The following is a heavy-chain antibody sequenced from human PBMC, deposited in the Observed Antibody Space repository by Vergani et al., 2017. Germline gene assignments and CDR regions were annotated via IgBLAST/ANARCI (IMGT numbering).Heavy chain of an antibody. CDR1: GFTFTNFA. D-gene: IGHD3-22*01. Sequence: EVQLLESGGNLVQPGGSLRLSCAASGFTFTNFAMTWVRQAPGEGLEWVSGISGSGGFTYYADSVKGRFTISRDNSKNTMFLQMNNLRAEDTAVYYCAKDNVPGYYDSSGYYHYWGQGTLVNVSS. V-gene: IGHV3-23*01. J-gene: IGHJ4*01. CDR2: ISGSGGFT. CDR3: AKDNVPGYYDSSGYYHY.